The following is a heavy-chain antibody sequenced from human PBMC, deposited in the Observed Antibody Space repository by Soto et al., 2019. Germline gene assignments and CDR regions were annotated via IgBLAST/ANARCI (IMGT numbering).Heavy chain of an antibody. CDR3: AKGAVAGTPTSYYYYGMDV. V-gene: IGHV1-69*12. Sequence: QVQLLQSGAEVKKPGSSVRVSCEASGGTFRTYAISWVRQAPGQGLEWMGEIIPIFGTVNYAQKFQGRVTITADESTTTGYMDLESLRSEDTAVYYCAKGAVAGTPTSYYYYGMDVWGQGTTVTVSS. CDR2: IIPIFGTV. J-gene: IGHJ6*02. D-gene: IGHD1-1*01. CDR1: GGTFRTYA.